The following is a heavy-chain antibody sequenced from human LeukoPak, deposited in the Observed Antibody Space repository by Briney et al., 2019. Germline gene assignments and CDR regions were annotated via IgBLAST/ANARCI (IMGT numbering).Heavy chain of an antibody. V-gene: IGHV4-39*01. D-gene: IGHD5-18*01. J-gene: IGHJ4*02. Sequence: SETLSLTCTVSGGSISSSSAYWDWIRQPPGKGLEWIGSIYYSKNTYYNPSLKSRVTISADTSKNQFSLTLGSVSATDTAVYYCVSPRGFSYGYFDYWGQGTLVTVSS. CDR3: VSPRGFSYGYFDY. CDR1: GGSISSSSAY. CDR2: IYYSKNT.